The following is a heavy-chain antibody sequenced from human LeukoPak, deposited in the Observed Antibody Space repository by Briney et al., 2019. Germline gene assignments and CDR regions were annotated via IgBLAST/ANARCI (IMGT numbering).Heavy chain of an antibody. CDR3: ARATYAFDM. Sequence: ASVKVSCKASGYTFTGHYLHWMRQAPGQGLEWMGRISPDSGGTNYAQRFQGRVTMTRDTSISTAYMELSRLGSDDTALYYCARATYAFDMWGQGTMVTVSS. J-gene: IGHJ3*02. CDR1: GYTFTGHY. CDR2: ISPDSGGT. V-gene: IGHV1-2*06.